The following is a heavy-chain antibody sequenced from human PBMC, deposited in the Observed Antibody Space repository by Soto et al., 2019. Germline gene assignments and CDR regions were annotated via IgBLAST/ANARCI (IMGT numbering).Heavy chain of an antibody. Sequence: EVQLVESGGGLVQPGGSLRLSCVASEFSFSSYSMHWVRQSPGKGLEWVSYISSSGGTKYYTDSAKGRFTISRDNAKNSLYLQMNSLRAEDTAIYYCARAVLCIDSWGQGTLVTVSS. V-gene: IGHV3-48*01. CDR3: ARAVLCIDS. J-gene: IGHJ4*02. CDR1: EFSFSSYS. D-gene: IGHD2-21*01. CDR2: ISSSGGTK.